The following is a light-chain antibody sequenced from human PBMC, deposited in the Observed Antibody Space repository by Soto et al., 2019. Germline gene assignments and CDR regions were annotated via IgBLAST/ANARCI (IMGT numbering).Light chain of an antibody. Sequence: EIVMTQSPATLCVSQGERVTLSCRASQSVFNNLAWYQQKPGQAPRLLISGVSKRAAGIPDRFSAGGSDTDFTLTISRVEPEDFALYFCQLYDASPITFGRGTRLE. J-gene: IGKJ5*01. CDR1: QSVFNN. CDR3: QLYDASPIT. CDR2: GVS. V-gene: IGKV3-20*01.